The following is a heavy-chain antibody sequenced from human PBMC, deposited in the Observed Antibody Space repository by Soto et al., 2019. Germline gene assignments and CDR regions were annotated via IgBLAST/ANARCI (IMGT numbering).Heavy chain of an antibody. Sequence: ASVNVSCKASGYTFTSYGISWVRQAPGQGLEWMGWISAYNGNTNYAQKLQGRVTMTTDTSTSTAYMELRSLRSDDTAVYYCARIGTPQSSSWYYGMDVWGQGTTVTVSS. V-gene: IGHV1-18*01. CDR2: ISAYNGNT. CDR3: ARIGTPQSSSWYYGMDV. CDR1: GYTFTSYG. J-gene: IGHJ6*02. D-gene: IGHD6-13*01.